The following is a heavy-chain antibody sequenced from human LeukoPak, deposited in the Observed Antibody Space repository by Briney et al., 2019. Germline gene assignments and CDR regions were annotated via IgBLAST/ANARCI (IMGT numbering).Heavy chain of an antibody. D-gene: IGHD4-23*01. CDR1: GFTFRSYW. CDR3: ARGRPHGNDY. V-gene: IGHV3-74*01. J-gene: IGHJ4*02. CDR2: IASDGSST. Sequence: GGSLRLSCAASGFTFRSYWMSWVRQAPGKGLVWVSRIASDGSSTTYADSVKGRFSISRDNAKNTLYLQMNSLRVEDTAVYYCARGRPHGNDYWGQGTLVTVSS.